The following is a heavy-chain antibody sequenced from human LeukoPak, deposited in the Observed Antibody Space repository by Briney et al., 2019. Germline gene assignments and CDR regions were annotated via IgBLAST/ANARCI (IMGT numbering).Heavy chain of an antibody. V-gene: IGHV4-59*01. CDR1: GGSISSYY. D-gene: IGHD1-1*01. J-gene: IGHJ4*02. Sequence: SETLSLTCTVSGGSISSYYWSWIRQPPGKGLEWIGYIYYSGSTTYNPSLKSRVTISVDTSKNHFSLKLTSVTAADTAVYYCARTATTGDYLDYWGQGTLVTVSS. CDR2: IYYSGST. CDR3: ARTATTGDYLDY.